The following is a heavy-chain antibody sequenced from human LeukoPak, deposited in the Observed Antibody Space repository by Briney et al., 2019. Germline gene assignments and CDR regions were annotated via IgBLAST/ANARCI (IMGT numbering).Heavy chain of an antibody. J-gene: IGHJ5*02. D-gene: IGHD3-10*01. CDR1: GGSFSGYY. CDR2: LYHSGST. V-gene: IGHV4-34*01. CDR3: ARGPKPTYYYGHHTKPKYNWFDP. Sequence: SETLSLTCAVYGGSFSGYYWSWIRQPPGKGLEWIGELYHSGSTNYNPSLKSRVTISVDTSKNQFSLKLSSVTAADTAVYYCARGPKPTYYYGHHTKPKYNWFDPWGQGTLVAVSS.